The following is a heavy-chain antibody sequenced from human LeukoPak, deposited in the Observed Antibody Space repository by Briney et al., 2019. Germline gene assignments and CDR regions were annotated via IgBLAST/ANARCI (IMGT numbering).Heavy chain of an antibody. CDR2: ISGSGGST. J-gene: IGHJ6*03. V-gene: IGHV3-23*01. Sequence: GGSLRLSCAGSGFTFSSYAMSWVRQAPGKGLEWVSAISGSGGSTYYADSVKGRFTISRDNSKNTLYLQMNSLRAEDTAVYYCAKGIPHYYDSSGRLGGYYMDVWGKGTTVTVSS. D-gene: IGHD3-22*01. CDR3: AKGIPHYYDSSGRLGGYYMDV. CDR1: GFTFSSYA.